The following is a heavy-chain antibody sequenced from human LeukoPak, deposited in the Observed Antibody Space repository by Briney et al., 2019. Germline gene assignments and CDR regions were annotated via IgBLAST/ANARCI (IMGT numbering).Heavy chain of an antibody. CDR2: VSRNGDST. D-gene: IGHD5-24*01. CDR3: AKVRSMAANPSYFDS. V-gene: IGHV3-23*01. Sequence: HSGGSLRLSCAASGFTFSSFAMTWVRQAPGKGLEWVSAVSRNGDSTYYADSVKGRFTISRDNSKNTLFLQVNSLRAEDTAVYYCAKVRSMAANPSYFDSWGQGTLVTVSS. J-gene: IGHJ4*02. CDR1: GFTFSSFA.